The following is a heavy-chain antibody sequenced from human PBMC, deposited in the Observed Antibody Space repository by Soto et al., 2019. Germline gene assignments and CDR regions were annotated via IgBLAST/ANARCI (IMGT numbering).Heavy chain of an antibody. CDR2: ISGSGDDT. J-gene: IGHJ4*02. CDR3: AGPGYSSQDY. V-gene: IGHV3-23*01. CDR1: GFTFSSFT. D-gene: IGHD5-18*01. Sequence: GGSLRLSCAASGFTFSSFTLSWVRQAPGKGLEWVSAISGSGDDTDYADSVKGRFTISRDNSKNTLYLQMNSLRAEDTAVYYCAGPGYSSQDYWGQGALVTVSS.